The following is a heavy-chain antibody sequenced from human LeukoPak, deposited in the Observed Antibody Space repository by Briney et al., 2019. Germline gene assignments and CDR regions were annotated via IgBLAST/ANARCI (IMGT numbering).Heavy chain of an antibody. CDR3: ARAVGSGSFQTYYYYMDV. Sequence: SETLSLTCSVTSGSISNSNYYWGWIRQPPGKGLEWIGRIYTSGSTNYNPSLKSRVTMSVDTSKNQFSLKLSSVTAADTAVYYCARAVGSGSFQTYYYYMDVWGKGTTVTISS. V-gene: IGHV4-61*05. CDR2: IYTSGST. D-gene: IGHD3-10*01. CDR1: SGSISNSNYY. J-gene: IGHJ6*03.